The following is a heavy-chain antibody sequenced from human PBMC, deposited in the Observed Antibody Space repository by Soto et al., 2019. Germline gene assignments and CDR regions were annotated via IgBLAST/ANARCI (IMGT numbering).Heavy chain of an antibody. CDR2: IRSKAYGGTT. CDR1: GFTFGDYA. CDR3: GRSFLSGYRPYNWFDP. J-gene: IGHJ5*02. V-gene: IGHV3-49*03. Sequence: LRLSCTVSGFTFGDYAVNWTRQAPGKGLEWVGFIRSKAYGGTTEYAASVKGRFTISRDDSKTIAYLQMNSLKTEDTAVYYCGRSFLSGYRPYNWFDPWGQGTLVTVPS. D-gene: IGHD3-3*01.